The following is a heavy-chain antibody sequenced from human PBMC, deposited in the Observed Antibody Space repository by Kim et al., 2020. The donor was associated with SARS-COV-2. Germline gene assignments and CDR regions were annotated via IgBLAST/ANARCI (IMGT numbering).Heavy chain of an antibody. J-gene: IGHJ6*02. CDR2: IYYSGST. D-gene: IGHD1-1*01. CDR3: ARVDGNYYYYYGMDV. Sequence: SETLSLTCTVSGGSISSYYWSWIRQPPGKGLEWIGYIYYSGSTDYNPSLKSRVTISVDTSKNQFSLEVSSVTAADTAMYYCARVDGNYYYYYGMDVWGQGTTVTVSS. CDR1: GGSISSYY. V-gene: IGHV4-59*01.